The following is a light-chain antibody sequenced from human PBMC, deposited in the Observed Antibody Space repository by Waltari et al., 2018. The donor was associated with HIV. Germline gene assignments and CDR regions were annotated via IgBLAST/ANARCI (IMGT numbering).Light chain of an antibody. Sequence: IVLTQSPSTLSLSPGECAPLSCRASQSVYSNYLAWSELTPGPAPRLLIYDESSRATGSPDRFSGSRSVTDFTLTIHRLAPEDFAVYYCQQYGRSTPYTFGQWTKLEIK. CDR1: QSVYSNY. J-gene: IGKJ2*01. CDR2: DES. CDR3: QQYGRSTPYT. V-gene: IGKV3D-20*01.